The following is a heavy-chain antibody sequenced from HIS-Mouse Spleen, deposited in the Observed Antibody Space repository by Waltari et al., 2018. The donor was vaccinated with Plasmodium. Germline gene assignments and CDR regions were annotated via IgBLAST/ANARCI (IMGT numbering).Heavy chain of an antibody. Sequence: EVQLVESGGGLVKPGGSLRLSCAASGFTFRRYSMNWVRQAPGKGLEWVSSISSSSSYIYYADSVKGRFTISRDNAKNSLYLQMNSLRAEDTAVYYCATPGIAVAGTNYWGQGTLVTVSS. CDR1: GFTFRRYS. CDR2: ISSSSSYI. J-gene: IGHJ4*02. V-gene: IGHV3-21*01. CDR3: ATPGIAVAGTNY. D-gene: IGHD6-19*01.